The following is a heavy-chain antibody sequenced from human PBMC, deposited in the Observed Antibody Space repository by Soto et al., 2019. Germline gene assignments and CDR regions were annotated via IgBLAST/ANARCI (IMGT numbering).Heavy chain of an antibody. CDR3: ARGGFGTAAYYFDY. CDR1: GGTFSSYA. J-gene: IGHJ4*02. V-gene: IGHV1-69*12. CDR2: IIPIFGTA. D-gene: IGHD2-2*01. Sequence: QVQLVQSGAEVKKPGSSVKVSCKASGGTFSSYAISWVRQAPGQGLEWMGGIIPIFGTANYAQKFQGRVTXXAXEXXSTAYMELSSLRSEDTAVYYCARGGFGTAAYYFDYWGQGTLVTVSS.